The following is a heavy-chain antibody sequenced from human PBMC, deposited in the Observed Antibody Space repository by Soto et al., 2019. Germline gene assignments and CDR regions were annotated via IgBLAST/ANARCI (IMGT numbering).Heavy chain of an antibody. D-gene: IGHD6-13*01. CDR2: VSSNGGST. V-gene: IGHV3-64*02. CDR1: GFTFSSHT. J-gene: IGHJ3*02. Sequence: PGGSLRLSCAASGFTFSSHTMHWVRQAPGKGLEYVSTVSSNGGSTYYADSVRGRFTISRDNSKNTLYLQMGSLRAEDMAVYYCARGLGSSWYYAFDIWGQGKMVTVSS. CDR3: ARGLGSSWYYAFDI.